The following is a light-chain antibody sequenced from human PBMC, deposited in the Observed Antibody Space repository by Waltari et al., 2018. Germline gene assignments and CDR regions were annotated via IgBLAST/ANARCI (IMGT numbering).Light chain of an antibody. J-gene: IGKJ5*01. CDR1: QDISPW. Sequence: DIQMTQSPSSLSASAGDRVTITCRTSQDISPWLAWYQHKPGKAPKLLIYAASSLQSGVPSRFSGSGSGTDFTLTISSLQPEDFATYYCQQANSFPITFGQGTRLEIK. V-gene: IGKV1-12*01. CDR3: QQANSFPIT. CDR2: AAS.